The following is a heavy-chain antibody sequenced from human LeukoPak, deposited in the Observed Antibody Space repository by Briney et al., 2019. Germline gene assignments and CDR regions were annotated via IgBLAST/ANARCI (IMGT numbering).Heavy chain of an antibody. CDR2: IYYSGST. CDR3: ARMGRGGGDSFDY. J-gene: IGHJ4*02. D-gene: IGHD3-16*01. CDR1: GGSISSYY. V-gene: IGHV4-59*01. Sequence: SETLSLTCTVSGGSISSYYWSWIRQPPGKGLEWIGYIYYSGSTNYNPSLKSRVTISVDTSKNLFSLKLSSVTAADTAVYYCARMGRGGGDSFDYWGQGTLVTVSS.